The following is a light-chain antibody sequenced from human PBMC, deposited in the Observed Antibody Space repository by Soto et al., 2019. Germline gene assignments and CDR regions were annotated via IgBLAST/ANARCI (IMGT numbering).Light chain of an antibody. CDR2: GNS. Sequence: QSVLTQPPSVSGAPGQRVTISCTGSSSNIGAGYDVHWYQQLPGTAPKLLIYGNSNRPSGVPDRFSGSKSGTSASLAITGLQAEDEADYYCQSYDSSLSVNVVFGGGTKLTAL. J-gene: IGLJ2*01. CDR3: QSYDSSLSVNVV. V-gene: IGLV1-40*01. CDR1: SSNIGAGYD.